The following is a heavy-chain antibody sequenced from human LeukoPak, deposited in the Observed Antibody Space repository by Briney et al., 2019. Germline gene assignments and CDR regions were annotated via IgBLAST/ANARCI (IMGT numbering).Heavy chain of an antibody. CDR3: ASRVVDDFXSGXWXXXXXXXXX. CDR1: GYTFTSYG. J-gene: IGHJ2*01. CDR2: ISAYNGNT. V-gene: IGHV1-18*01. D-gene: IGHD3-3*01. Sequence: ASVKVSCKASGYTFTSYGISWVRQAPGQGLEWMGWISAYNGNTTYAQKLQGRVTMTTDTSTSTVYMELSSLRSEDTAVYYCASRVVDDFXSGXWXXXXXXXXXWG.